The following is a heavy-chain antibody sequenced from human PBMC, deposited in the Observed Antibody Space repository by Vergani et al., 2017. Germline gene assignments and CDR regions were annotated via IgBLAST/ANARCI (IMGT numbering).Heavy chain of an antibody. J-gene: IGHJ6*02. V-gene: IGHV4-59*08. CDR1: GGSISSYY. Sequence: QVQLQESGPGLVKPSETLSLTCTVPGGSISSYYWSWIRQPPGKGLEWIGYIYYSGSTNYNPSLKSRVTISVDTSKNQFSLKLSSVTAADTAVYYCARGGVTIFGGEYYYYGMDVWGQGTTVTVSS. CDR2: IYYSGST. D-gene: IGHD3-3*01. CDR3: ARGGVTIFGGEYYYYGMDV.